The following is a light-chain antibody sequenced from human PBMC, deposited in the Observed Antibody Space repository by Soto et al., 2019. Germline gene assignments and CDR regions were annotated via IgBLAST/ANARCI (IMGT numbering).Light chain of an antibody. Sequence: DIVMTQSPLSRRVTPGEPASISCRSSESLLHTNGNNYLDWYLQKPGQSPQLLIYFGSTRASGVPARFSGSGSGTDFTLTISSLQAEDVAVYYCQQYYSIPITFGQGTRREIK. CDR2: FGS. J-gene: IGKJ5*01. V-gene: IGKV2-28*01. CDR3: QQYYSIPIT. CDR1: ESLLHTNGNNY.